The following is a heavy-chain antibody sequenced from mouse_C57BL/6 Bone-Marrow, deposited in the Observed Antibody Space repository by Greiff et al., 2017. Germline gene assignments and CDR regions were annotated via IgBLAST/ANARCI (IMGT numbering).Heavy chain of an antibody. CDR2: IDPSDSYT. J-gene: IGHJ4*01. CDR1: GYTFTSYW. V-gene: IGHV1-50*01. CDR3: AREGPYGSPLMDY. Sequence: QVQLKQPGAELVKPGASVKLSCKASGYTFTSYWMQWVKQRPGQGLEWIGEIDPSDSYTNYNQKFKGKATLTVDTSSSTAYMQLSSLTSEDSAVYYCAREGPYGSPLMDYWGQGTLVTVSS. D-gene: IGHD1-1*01.